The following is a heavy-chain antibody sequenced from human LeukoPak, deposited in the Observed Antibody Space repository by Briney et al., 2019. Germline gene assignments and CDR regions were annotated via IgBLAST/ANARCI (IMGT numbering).Heavy chain of an antibody. CDR3: ARDSVENGYSYVNYYFDY. D-gene: IGHD5-18*01. CDR1: GFTFSSYG. V-gene: IGHV3-30*03. J-gene: IGHJ4*02. CDR2: ISYDGSNK. Sequence: GGSLRLSCAASGFTFSSYGMHWVRQAPGKGLEWVAVISYDGSNKYYADSVKGRFTISRDNSKNTLYLQMNSLRAEDTAVYYCARDSVENGYSYVNYYFDYWGQGTLVTISS.